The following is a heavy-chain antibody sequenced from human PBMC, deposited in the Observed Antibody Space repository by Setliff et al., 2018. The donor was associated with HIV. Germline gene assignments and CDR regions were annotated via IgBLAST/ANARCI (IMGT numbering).Heavy chain of an antibody. Sequence: SETLSLTCTVSGGFISSGTYHWGWIRQSAGKGLECIGHIYSSGSTNYNPSLKSRFTISTDTSNNPFSLDLSSVTAADTAVYYCARGAIQLWLRSYYYMDVWGKGTTVTVSS. CDR3: ARGAIQLWLRSYYYMDV. J-gene: IGHJ6*03. V-gene: IGHV4-61*09. D-gene: IGHD5-18*01. CDR1: GGFISSGTYH. CDR2: IYSSGST.